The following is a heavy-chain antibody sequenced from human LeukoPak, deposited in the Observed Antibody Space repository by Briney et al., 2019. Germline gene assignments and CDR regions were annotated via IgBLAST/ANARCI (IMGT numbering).Heavy chain of an antibody. D-gene: IGHD3-22*01. CDR2: VYHVGTT. V-gene: IGHV4-38-2*02. Sequence: SETLSLTCTVSGYSISSGYYWGWIRQPPGKGLEWIGVYHVGTTDYNPSLKSRVTISVDRSKNQFSLKLSSVTAADTAVYYCARANYYDTSGYSRGAFDIWGQGTMVTVSS. CDR1: GYSISSGYY. CDR3: ARANYYDTSGYSRGAFDI. J-gene: IGHJ3*02.